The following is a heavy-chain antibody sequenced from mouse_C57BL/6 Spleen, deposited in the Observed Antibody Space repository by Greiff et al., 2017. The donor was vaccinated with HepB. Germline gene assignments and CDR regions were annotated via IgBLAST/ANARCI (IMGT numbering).Heavy chain of an antibody. CDR1: GFNIKDDY. V-gene: IGHV14-4*01. CDR3: TLYDGYLWFAY. J-gene: IGHJ3*01. CDR2: IDPENGDT. D-gene: IGHD2-3*01. Sequence: EVKLQQSGAELVRPGASVKLSCTASGFNIKDDYMHWVKQGPEQGLEWIGWIDPENGDTEYDSKFPGKATITAQTSSNTAYLQLSRLTSEDTAVYYCTLYDGYLWFAYWGQGTLVTVSA.